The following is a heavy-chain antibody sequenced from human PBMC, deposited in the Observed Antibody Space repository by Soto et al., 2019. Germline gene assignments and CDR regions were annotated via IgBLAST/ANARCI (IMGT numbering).Heavy chain of an antibody. Sequence: PGESLKISCKGSGYSFSNYWIAWVRQMPGKGLEWMGIIFPADSDTKYSPSFQGQVTISADKSISTAYLQWSSLKASDTAMYYCARDSGYGSGTSVNHRLDYWGHGTLVTVSS. D-gene: IGHD3-10*01. CDR1: GYSFSNYW. J-gene: IGHJ4*01. V-gene: IGHV5-51*01. CDR2: IFPADSDT. CDR3: ARDSGYGSGTSVNHRLDY.